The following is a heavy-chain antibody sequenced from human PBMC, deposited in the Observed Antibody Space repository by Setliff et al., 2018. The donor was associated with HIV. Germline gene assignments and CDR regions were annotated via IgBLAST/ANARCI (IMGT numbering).Heavy chain of an antibody. D-gene: IGHD5-12*01. CDR3: GKDRTDVAATIANY. CDR2: ISYDGSEK. V-gene: IGHV3-30*18. J-gene: IGHJ4*02. CDR1: GFTLSAYG. Sequence: GESLKISCAASGFTLSAYGMHWVRQAPGKGLEWVALISYDGSEKFYADSVRGRFTISRDNSKNTESLQMNSLRIEDTAVYYCGKDRTDVAATIANYWGQGTLVTVSS.